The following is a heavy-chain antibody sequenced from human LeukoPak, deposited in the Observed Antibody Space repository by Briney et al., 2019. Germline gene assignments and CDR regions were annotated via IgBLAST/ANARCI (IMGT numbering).Heavy chain of an antibody. Sequence: PGGSLRLSCAASGFTFSSYGMSWVRQAPGKGLEWVSAVSDSGGSTYYADSVKGRFTISRDNSKNTLYLQMNSLRAEDTAVYYCAKDVGNYYDSSGYYSPLYYFDYWGQGTLVTVSS. CDR1: GFTFSSYG. V-gene: IGHV3-23*01. D-gene: IGHD3-22*01. CDR3: AKDVGNYYDSSGYYSPLYYFDY. J-gene: IGHJ4*02. CDR2: VSDSGGST.